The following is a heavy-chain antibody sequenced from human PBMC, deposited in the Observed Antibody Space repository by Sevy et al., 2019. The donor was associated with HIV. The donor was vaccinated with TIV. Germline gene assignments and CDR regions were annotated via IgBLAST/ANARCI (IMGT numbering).Heavy chain of an antibody. CDR2: ISSSSSYI. V-gene: IGHV3-21*01. J-gene: IGHJ4*02. D-gene: IGHD3-22*01. CDR3: ASGSYYYDSSGYYYPFDY. Sequence: GGSLRLSCAASGFTFSSYSMNWVRQAPGKGLEWVSSISSSSSYIYYAHSVKGRFTISRDNAKNSLYLQMNSLRAEDTAVYYCASGSYYYDSSGYYYPFDYWGQGTLVTVSS. CDR1: GFTFSSYS.